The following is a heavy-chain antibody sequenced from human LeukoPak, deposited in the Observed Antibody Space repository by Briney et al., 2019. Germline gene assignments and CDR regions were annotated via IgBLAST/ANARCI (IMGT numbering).Heavy chain of an antibody. Sequence: PGGSLRLSCAASGFTFSSYGMHWVRQAPGKGLGWVAVISYDGSNKYYADSVKGRFTISRDNSKNTLYLQMNSLRAEDTAVYYCAKEGRYCSGGSCYSSCGQGTLVTVSS. J-gene: IGHJ4*02. CDR3: AKEGRYCSGGSCYSS. CDR1: GFTFSSYG. D-gene: IGHD2-15*01. V-gene: IGHV3-30*18. CDR2: ISYDGSNK.